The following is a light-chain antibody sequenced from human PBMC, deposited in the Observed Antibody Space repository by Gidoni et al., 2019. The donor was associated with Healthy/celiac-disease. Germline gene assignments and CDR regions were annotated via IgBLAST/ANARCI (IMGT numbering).Light chain of an antibody. J-gene: IGLJ3*02. CDR1: SSDVGGYNY. Sequence: QSALTHPASVSGSPGPSITISCTGTSSDVGGYNYVSWYQQHPGKAPKLMIYEVSNRPSGVSNRFSGSKSGNTASLTISGLQAEDEADYYCSSYTSSSTQVFGGGTKLTV. CDR2: EVS. V-gene: IGLV2-14*01. CDR3: SSYTSSSTQV.